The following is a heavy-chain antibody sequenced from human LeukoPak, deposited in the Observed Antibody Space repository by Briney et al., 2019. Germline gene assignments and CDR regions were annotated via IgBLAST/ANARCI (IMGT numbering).Heavy chain of an antibody. V-gene: IGHV3-9*01. CDR2: LSWNSGNL. J-gene: IGHJ4*02. D-gene: IGHD5-18*01. Sequence: GGPLRLSCAASGFTFDDYAMHWVRQAPGKGLEWVSGLSWNSGNLGYADSVKGRFTISRDNAKKSLFLQMNSLRAEDTALYYCVKGGNGYRGVIDYWGQGTLVTVSS. CDR3: VKGGNGYRGVIDY. CDR1: GFTFDDYA.